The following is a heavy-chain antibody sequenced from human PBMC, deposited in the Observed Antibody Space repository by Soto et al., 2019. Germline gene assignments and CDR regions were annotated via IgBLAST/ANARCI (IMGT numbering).Heavy chain of an antibody. J-gene: IGHJ6*02. CDR1: GGSVSSGSYY. CDR2: IYYSGST. Sequence: SETLSLTCTVSGGSVSSGSYYWSWIRQPPGKGLEWIGYIYYSGSTNYNPSLKSRVTISVDTSKNQFSLKLSSVTAADTAVYYCARAIHTGIVLMVYRPAYGMDVWGQGTTVTVSS. V-gene: IGHV4-61*01. CDR3: ARAIHTGIVLMVYRPAYGMDV. D-gene: IGHD2-8*01.